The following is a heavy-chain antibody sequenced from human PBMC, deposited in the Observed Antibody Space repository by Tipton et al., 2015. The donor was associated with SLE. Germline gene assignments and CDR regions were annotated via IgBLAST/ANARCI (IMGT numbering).Heavy chain of an antibody. Sequence: LRLSCTVSGGSISTYYWSWIRQPPGRGLEWIGYIYYSGSTDYNPSLKSRVTISVDTSKSQFSLNLSSVTAADTAMYYCARRTTVTTAGWWFFDLWGRGTLVTVSS. J-gene: IGHJ2*01. CDR1: GGSISTYY. V-gene: IGHV4-59*08. D-gene: IGHD4-17*01. CDR2: IYYSGST. CDR3: ARRTTVTTAGWWFFDL.